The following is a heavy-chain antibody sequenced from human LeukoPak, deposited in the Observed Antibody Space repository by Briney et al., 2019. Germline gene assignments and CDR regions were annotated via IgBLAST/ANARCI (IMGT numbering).Heavy chain of an antibody. CDR2: INHSGST. Sequence: TSSETLSLTCAVYGGSFSGYYWSWIRQPPGKGLDWDGEINHSGSTNYNPSLKSRVTISVDTCKNQFSLKLSSVTAADTAVYYCARGLGCCSGCSRYYFDYRGQGTLVTVSS. D-gene: IGHD2-15*01. CDR3: ARGLGCCSGCSRYYFDY. CDR1: GGSFSGYY. J-gene: IGHJ4*02. V-gene: IGHV4-34*01.